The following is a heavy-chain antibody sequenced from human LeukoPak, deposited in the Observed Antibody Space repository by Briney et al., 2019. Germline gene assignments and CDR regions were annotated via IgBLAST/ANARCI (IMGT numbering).Heavy chain of an antibody. CDR2: IYYRGST. CDR1: GGSISSYY. D-gene: IGHD2-21*02. J-gene: IGHJ3*02. V-gene: IGHV4-59*01. CDR3: ARGVVVVTAIVPDAFDI. Sequence: SETLSLTCTVSGGSISSYYWSWIRQPPGKGREWIGYIYYRGSTNYNPSLKSRVTISVDTSKNQFSLKLSSVTAADTAVYYCARGVVVVTAIVPDAFDIWGQGTMVTVSS.